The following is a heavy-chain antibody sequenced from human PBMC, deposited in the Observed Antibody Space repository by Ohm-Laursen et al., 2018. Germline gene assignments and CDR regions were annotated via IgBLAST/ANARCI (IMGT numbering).Heavy chain of an antibody. J-gene: IGHJ6*02. V-gene: IGHV4-4*07. CDR1: GGSISSYY. D-gene: IGHD7-27*01. CDR2: IHTSGST. Sequence: SETLSLTCTVSGGSISSYYWTWIRQPAGKGLEWIGRIHTSGSTNYNPSLKSRVTMSVDTSKNQFSLKLSSVTAADTAVYYCARALGGYPISYYYGMDVWGQGTTVTVSS. CDR3: ARALGGYPISYYYGMDV.